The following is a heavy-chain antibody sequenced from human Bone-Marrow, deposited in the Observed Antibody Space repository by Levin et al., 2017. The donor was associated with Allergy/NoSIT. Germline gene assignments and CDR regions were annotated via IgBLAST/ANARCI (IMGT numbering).Heavy chain of an antibody. Sequence: ASVKVSCKASGGTFSSYAISWVRQAPGQGLEWMGGIIPIFGTANYAQKFQGRVTITADESTSTAYMELSSLRSEDTAVYYCARNCGYSGYVGYYYYYMDVWGKGTTVTVSS. D-gene: IGHD5-12*01. CDR3: ARNCGYSGYVGYYYYYMDV. CDR1: GGTFSSYA. CDR2: IIPIFGTA. J-gene: IGHJ6*03. V-gene: IGHV1-69*13.